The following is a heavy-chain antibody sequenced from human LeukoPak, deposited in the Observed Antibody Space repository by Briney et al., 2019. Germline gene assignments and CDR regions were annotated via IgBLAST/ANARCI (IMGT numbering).Heavy chain of an antibody. V-gene: IGHV3-7*01. Sequence: GGSLRLSCAASGFTFSRFWMSWVRQAPDKGLEWVANINEDGSEAYYVDSVKGRLTISRDNPKNSVSLQMNSLRAEDTALYYCARREWLRHERTGYYAFDAWGQGTLVTVSS. J-gene: IGHJ5*02. D-gene: IGHD1-26*01. CDR1: GFTFSRFW. CDR3: ARREWLRHERTGYYAFDA. CDR2: INEDGSEA.